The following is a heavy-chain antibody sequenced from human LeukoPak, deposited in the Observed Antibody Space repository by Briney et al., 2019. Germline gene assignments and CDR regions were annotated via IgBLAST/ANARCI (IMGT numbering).Heavy chain of an antibody. CDR1: GGSTSSGGYY. CDR3: ARFSYSSPMDV. CDR2: IYHSGST. Sequence: PSETLSLTCTVSGGSTSSGGYYWSWIRQPPGKGLEWIGYIYHSGSTYYNPSLKSRVTISVDRSKNQFSLKLSSVTAADTAVYYCARFSYSSPMDVWGKGTTVTVSS. V-gene: IGHV4-30-2*01. J-gene: IGHJ6*03. D-gene: IGHD6-13*01.